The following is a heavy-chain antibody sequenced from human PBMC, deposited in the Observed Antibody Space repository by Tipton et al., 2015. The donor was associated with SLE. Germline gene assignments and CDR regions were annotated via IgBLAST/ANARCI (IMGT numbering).Heavy chain of an antibody. V-gene: IGHV4-61*02. Sequence: TLSLTCTVSGGSISSGSYYWSWIRQPAGKGLEWIGRIYTSGSTNYNPSLKSRVTISVDTSKNQFSLKLSSVTAADTAVYYCARETEDVSSRFDYWGQGTLVTVSS. CDR1: GGSISSGSYY. CDR3: ARETEDVSSRFDY. CDR2: IYTSGST. J-gene: IGHJ4*02. D-gene: IGHD2-15*01.